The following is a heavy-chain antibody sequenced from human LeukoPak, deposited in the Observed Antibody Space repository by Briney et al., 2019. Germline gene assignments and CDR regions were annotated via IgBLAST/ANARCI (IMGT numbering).Heavy chain of an antibody. J-gene: IGHJ5*02. V-gene: IGHV3-23*01. D-gene: IGHD3-10*01. CDR2: IGGSGRYS. CDR1: GFTFSSYW. CDR3: AKYLPSELAPGES. Sequence: RSGGSLRLSCAASGFTFSSYWMSWVRQAPGKGLEWVSGIGGSGRYSYSAASVKGRFTISRDNSRNTLYLHMSALRAEDTALYYCAKYLPSELAPGESWGQGTLVTVSS.